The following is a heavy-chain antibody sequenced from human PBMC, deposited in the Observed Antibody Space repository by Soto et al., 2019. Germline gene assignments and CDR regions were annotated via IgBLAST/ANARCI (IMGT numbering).Heavy chain of an antibody. V-gene: IGHV1-18*01. D-gene: IGHD3-16*01. J-gene: IGHJ3*02. CDR1: GGTFSSYA. CDR2: ISPNNGTT. CDR3: ARGYDYTPRVFDI. Sequence: GASVKVSCKASGGTFSSYAISWVRQAPGQGLEWMGWISPNNGTTNYAQKLQGRVTMTADKSTSTAYMELRSLRSDDTAVYYCARGYDYTPRVFDIWGQGTMVTVSS.